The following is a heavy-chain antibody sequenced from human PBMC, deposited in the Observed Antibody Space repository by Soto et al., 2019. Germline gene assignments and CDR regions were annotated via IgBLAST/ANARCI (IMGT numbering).Heavy chain of an antibody. CDR1: GGTFGSQG. Sequence: SVKVSCKASGGTFGSQGIAWVRQAPGQGLEWMGGFIAMLGTPTYAKKVQGRATISADESLTSSYLELRSLRSEDTGVYFCARGAMANFDYWGQGTVVTVSS. D-gene: IGHD5-18*01. CDR3: ARGAMANFDY. CDR2: FIAMLGTP. V-gene: IGHV1-69*13. J-gene: IGHJ4*02.